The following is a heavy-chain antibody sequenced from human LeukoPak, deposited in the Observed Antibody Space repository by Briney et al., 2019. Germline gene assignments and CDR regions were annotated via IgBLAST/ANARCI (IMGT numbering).Heavy chain of an antibody. J-gene: IGHJ4*02. CDR2: IYSSGTT. D-gene: IGHD2-15*01. V-gene: IGHV3-66*01. Sequence: PGGSLRLSCAASGFTFSNAWMSWVRQAPGKGLEWVSIIYSSGTTYYADAVEGRFTITRDNSKNTLYLQMNSLRVEDTAMYYCARGYCSGGSCYLLDYWGQGTLVTVSS. CDR1: GFTFSNAW. CDR3: ARGYCSGGSCYLLDY.